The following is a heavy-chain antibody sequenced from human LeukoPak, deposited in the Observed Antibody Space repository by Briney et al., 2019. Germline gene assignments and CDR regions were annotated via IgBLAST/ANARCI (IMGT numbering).Heavy chain of an antibody. Sequence: ASVKVSCKVSGYTVTELSMHWVRQSPGKGLEWMGGFHPEDGETIYAQKFQGRVTMTTDTSTSTAYMELRSLRSDDTAVYYYAREFSYYPYSSSWQGYSSGWYDFDYWGQGTLVTVSS. CDR3: AREFSYYPYSSSWQGYSSGWYDFDY. J-gene: IGHJ4*02. CDR2: FHPEDGET. D-gene: IGHD6-19*01. CDR1: GYTVTELS. V-gene: IGHV1-24*01.